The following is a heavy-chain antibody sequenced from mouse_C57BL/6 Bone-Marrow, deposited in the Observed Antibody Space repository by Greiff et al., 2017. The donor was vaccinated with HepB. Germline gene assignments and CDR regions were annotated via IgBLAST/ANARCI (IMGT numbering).Heavy chain of an antibody. D-gene: IGHD1-1*01. Sequence: VQLQQSGAELVRPGASVKLSCTASGFNIKDDYMHWVKQRPEQGLEWIGWIDTENGDTEYASKFQGKATITADTSSNTAYLQLSSLTSEDTAVYYCTNYSYAMDYWGQGTSVTVSS. CDR2: IDTENGDT. CDR1: GFNIKDDY. V-gene: IGHV14-4*01. CDR3: TNYSYAMDY. J-gene: IGHJ4*01.